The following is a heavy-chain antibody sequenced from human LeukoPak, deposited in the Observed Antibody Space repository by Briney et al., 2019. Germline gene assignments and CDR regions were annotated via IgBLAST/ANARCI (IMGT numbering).Heavy chain of an antibody. CDR1: GYTFTNYY. Sequence: ASVKVSCKASGYTFTNYYIHWVRQAPGQGLEWMGLINPGGANTNYAQNFQGRVTMTRDTSISTAYMELSRLRSDDTAVYYCASGDYCSGGSCYSGIGYWGQGTLVTVSS. V-gene: IGHV1-46*01. J-gene: IGHJ4*02. CDR2: INPGGANT. D-gene: IGHD2-15*01. CDR3: ASGDYCSGGSCYSGIGY.